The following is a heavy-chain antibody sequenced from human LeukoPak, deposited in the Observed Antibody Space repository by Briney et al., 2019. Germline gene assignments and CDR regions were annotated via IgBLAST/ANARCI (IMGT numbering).Heavy chain of an antibody. CDR1: GGSISSYY. V-gene: IGHV4-4*09. CDR2: IYTSGST. CDR3: ARGHYYDSSGYYSGDLFDY. J-gene: IGHJ4*02. D-gene: IGHD3-22*01. Sequence: SYTLPVTCTVSGGSISSYYWSWIRQPPAKGLEGIGYIYTSGSTNHNPSLKSRVTISVDTSKNQFSLKLSSVTAADTAVYYCARGHYYDSSGYYSGDLFDYWGQGTLVTVSS.